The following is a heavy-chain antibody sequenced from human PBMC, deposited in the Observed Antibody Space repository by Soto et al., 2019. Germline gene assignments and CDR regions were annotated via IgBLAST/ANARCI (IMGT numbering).Heavy chain of an antibody. CDR1: GVSISSYY. V-gene: IGHV4-59*01. CDR3: AKPMVRGVIGPFDY. J-gene: IGHJ4*02. D-gene: IGHD3-10*01. Sequence: SETLSLTCTVSGVSISSYYWSWIRQPPGKGLEWIGYIYYSGSTNYNPSLKSRVTISVDTSKNQFSLKLSSVTAADTAVYYCAKPMVRGVIGPFDYWGQGTLVTVS. CDR2: IYYSGST.